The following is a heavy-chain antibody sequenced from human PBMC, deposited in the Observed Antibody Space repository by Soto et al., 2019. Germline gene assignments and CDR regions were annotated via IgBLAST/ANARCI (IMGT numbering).Heavy chain of an antibody. J-gene: IGHJ1*01. Sequence: SVKVSCKASGGTFTSYTISWVRQAPGQGLEWMGRIIPILGIANYAQKFQGRVTITADKSTSTAYMELSSLRSEDTAVYYCARDYGDYPESFQHWGQGTLVTVSS. CDR3: ARDYGDYPESFQH. V-gene: IGHV1-69*04. D-gene: IGHD4-17*01. CDR1: GGTFTSYT. CDR2: IIPILGIA.